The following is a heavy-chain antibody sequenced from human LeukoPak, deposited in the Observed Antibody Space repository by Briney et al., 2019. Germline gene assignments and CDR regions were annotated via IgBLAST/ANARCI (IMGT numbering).Heavy chain of an antibody. CDR1: GGSVSSYY. J-gene: IGHJ6*03. V-gene: IGHV4-59*02. CDR2: IYFSGRT. D-gene: IGHD6-25*01. CDR3: VRLAALRGFYYYMDV. Sequence: PSETLSLTCTVSGGSVSSYYWSWVRQPPGKGLDWIGFIYFSGRTNYNPSLNSRVTISLATSRNQFSLKLSSVTAADTAVYYCVRLAALRGFYYYMDVWGKGTAVTVSS.